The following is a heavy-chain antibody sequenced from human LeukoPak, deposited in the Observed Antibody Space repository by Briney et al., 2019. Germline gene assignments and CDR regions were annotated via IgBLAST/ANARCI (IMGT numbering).Heavy chain of an antibody. Sequence: GGSLRLSCAASGFTFSSHAMNWVRQAPGKGLEWVSNISGRGGSTYYADSVKGRFTISRDNSKNTLYLQMNSLGAEDTAVYYCAKSVGGTGDPVDYWGQGTLVIVSA. V-gene: IGHV3-23*01. CDR2: ISGRGGST. J-gene: IGHJ4*02. CDR3: AKSVGGTGDPVDY. CDR1: GFTFSSHA. D-gene: IGHD6-19*01.